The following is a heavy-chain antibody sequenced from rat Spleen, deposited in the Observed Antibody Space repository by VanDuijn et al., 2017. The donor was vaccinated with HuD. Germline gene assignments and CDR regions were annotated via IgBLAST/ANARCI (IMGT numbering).Heavy chain of an antibody. CDR1: GYSITSNY. D-gene: IGHD1-10*01. V-gene: IGHV3-1*01. Sequence: EVQLQESGPGLVKPSQSLSLTCSVTGYSITSNYWGWIRKFPGNKMEWMGYISYSGGTIYNPSLKSRISISRHTSKHQFFLQLNSVTSEDTATYYCARYGLITTISTYFDFWGQGVMVSVSS. CDR2: ISYSGGT. CDR3: ARYGLITTISTYFDF. J-gene: IGHJ2*01.